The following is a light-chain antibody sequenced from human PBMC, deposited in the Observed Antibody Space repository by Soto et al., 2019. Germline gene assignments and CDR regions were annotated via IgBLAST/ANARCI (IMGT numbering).Light chain of an antibody. CDR2: TTS. Sequence: DIQMTQSPSSLSASVGDRVTITCRASQGISNYLAWYQQNPGKVPKLLIYTTSTLRSGVPSRFSGSGSGTDFTLTISSLQPEDVATYYCQKYSSAPFTFGPGTKVHIK. V-gene: IGKV1-27*01. CDR3: QKYSSAPFT. J-gene: IGKJ3*01. CDR1: QGISNY.